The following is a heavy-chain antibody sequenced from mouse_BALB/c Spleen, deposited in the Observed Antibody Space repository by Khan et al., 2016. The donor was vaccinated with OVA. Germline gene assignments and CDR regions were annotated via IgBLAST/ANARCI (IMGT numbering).Heavy chain of an antibody. D-gene: IGHD2-3*01. J-gene: IGHJ2*01. CDR3: ARDGYYFDY. CDR2: ISSDNNYT. V-gene: IGHV5-17*02. CDR1: GFTFSSFG. Sequence: EVELVESGGGLVQPGGSRKLSCAASGFTFSSFGMHWVRQAPEKGLEWVAYISSDNNYTYYADTVKGQSTISRDNPKNTLFLQLTSLRSEDTAMYYCARDGYYFDYWGQGTTLTVSA.